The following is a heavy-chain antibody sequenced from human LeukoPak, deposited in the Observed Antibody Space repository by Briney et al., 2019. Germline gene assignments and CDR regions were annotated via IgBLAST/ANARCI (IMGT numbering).Heavy chain of an antibody. V-gene: IGHV1-8*01. CDR1: GYTFTSYD. CDR3: ARRKQGYCSGGSCYGAFDI. CDR2: VNPNSGNT. J-gene: IGHJ3*02. D-gene: IGHD2-15*01. Sequence: ASVKVSCKASGYTFTSYDINWVRQATGQGLEWMGWVNPNSGNTGYAQKFQGRVTMTRNTSISTAYMELSSLRSEDTAVYYCARRKQGYCSGGSCYGAFDIWGQGTMVTVSS.